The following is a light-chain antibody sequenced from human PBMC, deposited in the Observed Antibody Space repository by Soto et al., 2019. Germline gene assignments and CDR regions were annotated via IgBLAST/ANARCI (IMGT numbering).Light chain of an antibody. CDR3: QQYGSSPLT. CDR1: QSVSSNY. J-gene: IGKJ4*01. V-gene: IGKV3-20*01. CDR2: AAS. Sequence: ELVLTQSPGTLSLSPGERVILSCRASQSVSSNYLAWFQQKPGQAPRLLIYAASSRATGIPARFSGSESGTEFTLTISSLQSEDFAVYHCQQYGSSPLTFGGGTKVDI.